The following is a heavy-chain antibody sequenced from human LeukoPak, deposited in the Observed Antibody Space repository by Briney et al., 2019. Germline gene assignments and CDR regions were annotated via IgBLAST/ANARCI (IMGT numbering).Heavy chain of an antibody. D-gene: IGHD6-13*01. CDR1: GFTFSSYG. CDR3: AKELGSSTWYYFDY. V-gene: IGHV3-23*01. CDR2: LRSRSSTT. J-gene: IGHJ4*02. Sequence: GGSLRLSCAASGFTFSSYGMNWVRQAPGKGLEWVSFLRSRSSTTYYADSVKGRFTISRDNSKNTLYLQMNSLRAEDTAVYYCAKELGSSTWYYFDYWGQGTLVTVSS.